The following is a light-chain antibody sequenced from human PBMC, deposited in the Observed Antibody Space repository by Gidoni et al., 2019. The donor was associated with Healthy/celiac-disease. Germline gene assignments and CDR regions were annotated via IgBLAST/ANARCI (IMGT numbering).Light chain of an antibody. V-gene: IGKV3-20*01. CDR1: QSVSSSY. CDR3: QPYGSSPRT. J-gene: IGKJ1*01. Sequence: EIVLTQSPGTLSLSPGERATLSCRARQSVSSSYLAWYQQKPGQAPRLLIYGASSRATGIHDRFSGIGSVTDFTLTISRLQPEDFAVYYCQPYGSSPRTFGQGTQVEIK. CDR2: GAS.